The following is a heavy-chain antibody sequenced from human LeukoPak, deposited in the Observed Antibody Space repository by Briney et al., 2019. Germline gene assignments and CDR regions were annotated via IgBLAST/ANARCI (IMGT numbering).Heavy chain of an antibody. J-gene: IGHJ2*01. Sequence: SETLSLTCTVSGGTVRSYYWSWIRQPPGKGLEWIGYIYHSGSTSYNPSLKSRVTISVDTSKNQFSLRLTSLTAADTAVYYCARRDSGGYGYFDLWGRGTLVTVSS. CDR3: ARRDSGGYGYFDL. CDR2: IYHSGST. CDR1: GGTVRSYY. V-gene: IGHV4-59*02. D-gene: IGHD6-19*01.